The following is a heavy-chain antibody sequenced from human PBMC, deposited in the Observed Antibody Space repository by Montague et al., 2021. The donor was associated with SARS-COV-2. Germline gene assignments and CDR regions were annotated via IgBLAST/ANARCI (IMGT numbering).Heavy chain of an antibody. J-gene: IGHJ6*03. CDR1: GGSFSTHS. CDR2: INNSGST. Sequence: SETLSLTCAVYGGSFSTHSWSWIRQPPGKGLEWIGEINNSGSTNYNPSLKSRVTISVDTSKNQFSLKLHSVTAADTAVYYCARGRIEVSMIVVVLTGASYYMDVWGKGTTVTVSS. D-gene: IGHD3-22*01. V-gene: IGHV4-34*01. CDR3: ARGRIEVSMIVVVLTGASYYMDV.